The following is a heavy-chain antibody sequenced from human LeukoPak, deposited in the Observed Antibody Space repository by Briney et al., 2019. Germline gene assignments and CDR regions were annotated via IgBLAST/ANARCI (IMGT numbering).Heavy chain of an antibody. J-gene: IGHJ6*03. V-gene: IGHV4-59*01. D-gene: IGHD5/OR15-5a*01. CDR1: GGSIGSYF. CDR2: IYYSGRT. CDR3: ARGLGYMDV. Sequence: ASETLSLTCTISGGSIGSYFWSWIRQPPGEGLEWIGFIYYSGRTNYNPSFKSRVTISVDTSKNQFSLQLNSVTAADTAVYFCARGLGYMDVWGKGTTVTVSS.